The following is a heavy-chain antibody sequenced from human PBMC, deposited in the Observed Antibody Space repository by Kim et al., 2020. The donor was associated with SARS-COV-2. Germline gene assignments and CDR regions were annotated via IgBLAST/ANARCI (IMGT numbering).Heavy chain of an antibody. J-gene: IGHJ6*02. Sequence: VKGRFTISRDNSKSTLYLQMDSLRPEDTAVYYCARGAGSSSYYSYYGMDVWGQGTTVTVSS. CDR3: ARGAGSSSYYSYYGMDV. D-gene: IGHD6-6*01. V-gene: IGHV3-30*01.